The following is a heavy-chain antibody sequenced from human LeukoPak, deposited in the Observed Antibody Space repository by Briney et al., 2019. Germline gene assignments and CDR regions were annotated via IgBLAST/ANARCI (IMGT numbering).Heavy chain of an antibody. D-gene: IGHD6-19*01. J-gene: IGHJ4*02. CDR1: GFTFTSSA. Sequence: GTSVNVSCKASGFTFTSSAVQWVRQARGQRLEWIGWIVVGSGNTNYAQKFQERVTITRDMSTSTAYMELSSLRSEDTAVYYCAADLGYSSDGEGYFDYWGQGTLVTVSS. CDR2: IVVGSGNT. V-gene: IGHV1-58*01. CDR3: AADLGYSSDGEGYFDY.